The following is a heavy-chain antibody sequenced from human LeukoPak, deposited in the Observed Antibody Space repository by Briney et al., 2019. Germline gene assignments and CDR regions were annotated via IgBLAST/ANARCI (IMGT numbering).Heavy chain of an antibody. Sequence: GGSLRLSCSASGFTFSSYAMHWVRQAPGKGLEYVSSITGNGGSSYYAASVKCRLTISRDNSKNTLYLQMSSLRPEDTAVYYCVKVWDTTVTLDAFDIWGQGTMVTVSS. J-gene: IGHJ3*02. CDR1: GFTFSSYA. CDR3: VKVWDTTVTLDAFDI. D-gene: IGHD4-17*01. CDR2: ITGNGGSS. V-gene: IGHV3-64D*06.